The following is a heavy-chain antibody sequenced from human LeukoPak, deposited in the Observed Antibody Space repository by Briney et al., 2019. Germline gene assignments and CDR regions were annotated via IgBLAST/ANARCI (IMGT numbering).Heavy chain of an antibody. J-gene: IGHJ4*02. CDR3: ARQGLRLGESLDY. D-gene: IGHD3-16*01. Sequence: SETLSLTCIVSGGSISSGGYYWSWIRQHPGKGLEWIGYIYYSGSTYYNPSLKSRVTISVDTSKNLFSLKLSSVTAADTAVYYCARQGLRLGESLDYWGQGTLVTVSS. CDR2: IYYSGST. V-gene: IGHV4-31*03. CDR1: GGSISSGGYY.